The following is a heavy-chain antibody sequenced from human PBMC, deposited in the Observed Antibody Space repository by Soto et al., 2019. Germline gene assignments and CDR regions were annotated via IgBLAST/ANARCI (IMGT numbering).Heavy chain of an antibody. Sequence: ASVKVSFKASGYTFTSYDINWVRQATGQGLEWMGWMNPNSGNTGYAQKFQGRVTMTRNTSISTAYMELSSLRSEDTAVYYCARGARRRYRSETDRFYDFWSGYYYYYYYGMDVWGQGTTVTVSS. V-gene: IGHV1-8*01. CDR1: GYTFTSYD. D-gene: IGHD3-3*01. CDR3: ARGARRRYRSETDRFYDFWSGYYYYYYYGMDV. CDR2: MNPNSGNT. J-gene: IGHJ6*02.